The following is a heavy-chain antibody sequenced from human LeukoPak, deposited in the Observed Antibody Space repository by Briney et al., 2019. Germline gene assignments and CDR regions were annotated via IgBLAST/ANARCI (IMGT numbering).Heavy chain of an antibody. V-gene: IGHV3-23*01. CDR1: GFTFSSYA. Sequence: PGGSLRLSCAGSGFTFSSYAMSWVRQAPGKGLEWVSAISGGGITTSHADSVKGRFTISRDNSKNTLYLQMNNLRAEDTAIFYCAARSPPGSGSYYWGQGTLVTVSS. J-gene: IGHJ4*02. CDR2: ISGGGITT. D-gene: IGHD3-10*01. CDR3: AARSPPGSGSYY.